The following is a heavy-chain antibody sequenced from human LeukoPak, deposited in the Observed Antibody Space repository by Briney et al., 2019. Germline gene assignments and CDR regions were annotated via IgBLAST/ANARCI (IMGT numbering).Heavy chain of an antibody. CDR1: GFIFRNYA. CDR3: AREAVAGGSRFDP. V-gene: IGHV3-33*01. Sequence: GGSLRLSCLASGFIFRNYAMHWVRQAPGKGLEWVAVIRYDGSKDGSNKYYADSVEGRFTISRDDSESTLYLQMDSLRAEDTAVYFCAREAVAGGSRFDPWGQGTLVTVSS. D-gene: IGHD6-19*01. J-gene: IGHJ5*02. CDR2: IRYDGSKDGSNK.